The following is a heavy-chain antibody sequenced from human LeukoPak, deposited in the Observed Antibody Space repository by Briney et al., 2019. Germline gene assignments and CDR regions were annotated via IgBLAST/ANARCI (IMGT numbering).Heavy chain of an antibody. V-gene: IGHV4-38-2*01. CDR2: IYYSGST. Sequence: SETLSLTCAVFGYSISSGYYWGWIRQPPGKGLEWIGSIYYSGSTYYNPSLKSRVTISVDTSKNQFSLKLSSVTAADTAVYYCARQGGAFDYWGQGTLVTVSS. J-gene: IGHJ4*02. CDR1: GYSISSGYY. D-gene: IGHD3-16*01. CDR3: ARQGGAFDY.